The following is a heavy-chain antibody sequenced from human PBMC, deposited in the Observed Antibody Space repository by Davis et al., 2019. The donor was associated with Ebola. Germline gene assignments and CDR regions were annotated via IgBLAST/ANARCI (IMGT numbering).Heavy chain of an antibody. V-gene: IGHV1-46*01. Sequence: ASVKISCKASGYRLTSYYMHWVRQAPGQGLEWMGIINPITGGTSYAQNFQVRVNMTRDTSTSTVYMELSSLRSEDTAVYYCAREGGRYYDSSGYVFDIWDQGTMVKVSS. D-gene: IGHD3-22*01. CDR1: GYRLTSYY. CDR3: AREGGRYYDSSGYVFDI. J-gene: IGHJ3*02. CDR2: INPITGGT.